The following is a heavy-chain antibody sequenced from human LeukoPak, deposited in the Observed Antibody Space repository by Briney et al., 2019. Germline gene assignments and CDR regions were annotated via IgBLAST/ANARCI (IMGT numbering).Heavy chain of an antibody. V-gene: IGHV3-74*01. CDR1: GFTFSSYW. D-gene: IGHD1-26*01. Sequence: PGGPLRLSCAASGFTFSSYWIHWVRQAPGKGLVWVSRINSDGSSTNYADSVKGRFTISRDNAKNTLYLQMNSLRAEDTAVYYCARGGSYGAFDIWGQGTMVTVSS. CDR2: INSDGSST. J-gene: IGHJ3*02. CDR3: ARGGSYGAFDI.